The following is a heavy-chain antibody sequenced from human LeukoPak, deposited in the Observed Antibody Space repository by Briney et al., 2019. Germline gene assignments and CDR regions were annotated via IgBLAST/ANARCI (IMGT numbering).Heavy chain of an antibody. V-gene: IGHV4-4*07. D-gene: IGHD2-2*01. CDR3: ARSLLELVVPAASPYYYYYYMDV. J-gene: IGHJ6*03. CDR2: IYTSGST. CDR1: GGSISSYY. Sequence: SETLSLTCTVSGGSISSYYWSWIRQPAGKGLEWIGRIYTSGSTNYNPSLKSRVTMSVDTSKNQFSLKLSSVTAADTAVYYCARSLLELVVPAASPYYYYYYMDVWGKGTTVTVSS.